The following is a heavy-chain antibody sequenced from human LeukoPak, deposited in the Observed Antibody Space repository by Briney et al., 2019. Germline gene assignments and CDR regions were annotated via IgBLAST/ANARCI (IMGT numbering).Heavy chain of an antibody. Sequence: GGSLRLSCAASVFRFSTYGMNWVRQAPGKGLKWVSYISSGGSTIYYADSVKGRFTISRDNAKNTLYLQMNSLRAEDTAVYYFAQDALYSSSSSSPDYYYYMDVWGKGTTVTVSS. CDR2: ISSGGSTI. J-gene: IGHJ6*03. CDR3: AQDALYSSSSSSPDYYYYMDV. V-gene: IGHV3-23*01. CDR1: VFRFSTYG. D-gene: IGHD6-6*01.